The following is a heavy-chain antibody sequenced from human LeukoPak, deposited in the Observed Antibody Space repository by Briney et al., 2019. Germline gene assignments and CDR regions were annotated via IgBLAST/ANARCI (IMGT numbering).Heavy chain of an antibody. J-gene: IGHJ4*02. CDR3: AKDRPLNWGYYFDD. CDR2: ISSSSSYI. D-gene: IGHD7-27*01. CDR1: GFTFDTYS. V-gene: IGHV3-21*01. Sequence: GGSLRLSCAASGFTFDTYSMNWVRQAPGKGLEWVSSISSSSSYIYYADSVKGRFTISRDNAKNSLYLQMNSLRAEDTAVYYCAKDRPLNWGYYFDDWGQGTLVTVSS.